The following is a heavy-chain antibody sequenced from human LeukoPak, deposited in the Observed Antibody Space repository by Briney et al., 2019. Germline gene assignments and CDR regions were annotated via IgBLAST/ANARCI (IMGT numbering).Heavy chain of an antibody. CDR3: ARGRVGTTTPFDY. J-gene: IGHJ4*02. D-gene: IGHD1-26*01. V-gene: IGHV3-48*03. Sequence: GGSLRLSCAASGFTFSNYEMNWVRQAPGKGVEWVSYISSGGSTIYYADSVKGRFTISRDNAKNSLFLQMNSLRAEDTAVYYCARGRVGTTTPFDYWGQGTLVTVSS. CDR2: ISSGGSTI. CDR1: GFTFSNYE.